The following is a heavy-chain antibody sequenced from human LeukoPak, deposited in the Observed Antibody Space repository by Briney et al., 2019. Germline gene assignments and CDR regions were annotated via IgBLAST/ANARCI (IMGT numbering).Heavy chain of an antibody. CDR2: INPNSGGT. CDR3: ARKGPYYDY. CDR1: GYTFTGYY. J-gene: IGHJ4*02. V-gene: IGHV1-2*02. Sequence: ASVKVSCKASGYTFTGYYVHWVRQAPGQGLEWMGWINPNSGGTNYAQKFQGRVTMTRDTSISTVYMELSSLRSDDTAVYYCARKGPYYDYWGRGTLVTVSS.